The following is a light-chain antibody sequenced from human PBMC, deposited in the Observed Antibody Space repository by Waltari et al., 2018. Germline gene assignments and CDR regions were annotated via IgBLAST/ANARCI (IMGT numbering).Light chain of an antibody. CDR1: QSVSYSATNKNY. J-gene: IGKJ4*01. V-gene: IGKV4-1*01. CDR3: QQYYSTPPLT. Sequence: DIVMTQSPDSLAVSLGERATIHCKSSQSVSYSATNKNYLAWYQQKPGQPPKLLIYWASTRESGVPDRFSGSGSGTDFTLTISSLQAEDVAVYYCQQYYSTPPLTFGGGTKVEIK. CDR2: WAS.